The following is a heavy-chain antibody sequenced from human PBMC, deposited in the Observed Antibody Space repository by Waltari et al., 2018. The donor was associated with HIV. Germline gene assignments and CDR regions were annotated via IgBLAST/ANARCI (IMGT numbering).Heavy chain of an antibody. J-gene: IGHJ3*02. D-gene: IGHD3-22*01. CDR1: GFTVSSNY. Sequence: EVQLVESGGGLIQPGGSLRLSCAASGFTVSSNYMSWVRQAPGKGMEWVSVIYSGGSTYYADSVKGRFTISIDNSKNTLYLQMNSLRAEDTAVYYCARRSGYSKGDAFDIWGQGTMVTVSS. V-gene: IGHV3-53*01. CDR2: IYSGGST. CDR3: ARRSGYSKGDAFDI.